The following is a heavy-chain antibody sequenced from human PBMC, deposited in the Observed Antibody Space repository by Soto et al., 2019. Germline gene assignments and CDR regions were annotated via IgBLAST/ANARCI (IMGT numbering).Heavy chain of an antibody. Sequence: PSETLSLTXTVSGGSISSYYWSWIRQPPGKGLEWIGYIYYSGSTNYNPSLKSRVTISVDTSKNQFSLKLSSVTAADTAVYYCARAVAAAGARSWFDPWGQGTLVTVSS. D-gene: IGHD6-13*01. CDR2: IYYSGST. V-gene: IGHV4-59*01. CDR3: ARAVAAAGARSWFDP. CDR1: GGSISSYY. J-gene: IGHJ5*02.